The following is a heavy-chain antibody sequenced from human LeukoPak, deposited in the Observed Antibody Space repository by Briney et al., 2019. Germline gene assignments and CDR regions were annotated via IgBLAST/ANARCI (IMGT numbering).Heavy chain of an antibody. Sequence: GGSLRLSCAASGFTFSSYAMHWVRQAPGKGLEYVSAISSNGGSTYYANSVKGRFTISRDSSKNTLYLQMGSLRAEDMAVYYCARAGGGTTVSAFDIWGQGTMVTVSS. CDR2: ISSNGGST. J-gene: IGHJ3*02. CDR1: GFTFSSYA. V-gene: IGHV3-64*01. D-gene: IGHD1-1*01. CDR3: ARAGGGTTVSAFDI.